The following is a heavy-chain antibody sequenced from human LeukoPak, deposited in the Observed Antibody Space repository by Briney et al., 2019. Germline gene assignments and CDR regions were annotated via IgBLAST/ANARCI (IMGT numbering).Heavy chain of an antibody. V-gene: IGHV4-61*02. CDR2: IYTSGTT. D-gene: IGHD2-2*01. Sequence: PSETLSLTCTVSGDSISSGGYYCSWVRQPAGKGLEWIGRIYTSGTTNYNPSLKSRVTISLDTSKDQFSLKINSVTAADTAVYYCARAEVGVVPAAIYSKIDYWGQGTLVTVSS. J-gene: IGHJ4*02. CDR1: GDSISSGGYY. CDR3: ARAEVGVVPAAIYSKIDY.